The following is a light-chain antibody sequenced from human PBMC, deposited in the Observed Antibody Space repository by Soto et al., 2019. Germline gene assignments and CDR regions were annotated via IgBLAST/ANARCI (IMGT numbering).Light chain of an antibody. CDR2: ANV. V-gene: IGLV1-40*01. J-gene: IGLJ2*01. CDR3: QSYDSSLTGSV. Sequence: QSALAQPPSVSGAPGQRVIISCTGSTSNIGAGYEVHWYQQLPGTAPKLLIYANVNRPSGVPDRFSGSKSGTSASLAITGLRAEDEADYYCQSYDSSLTGSVFGGGTKLTVL. CDR1: TSNIGAGYE.